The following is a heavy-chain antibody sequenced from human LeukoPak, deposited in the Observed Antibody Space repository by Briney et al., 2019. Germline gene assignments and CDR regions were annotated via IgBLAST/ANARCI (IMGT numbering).Heavy chain of an antibody. V-gene: IGHV3-48*01. J-gene: IGHJ4*02. CDR3: ARDQWLDY. CDR2: IGTSGNPI. D-gene: IGHD6-19*01. Sequence: GGSLRLSCAASGFTFSGYIMNWVRQAPGKGLGWISFIGTSGNPIYYADSVKGRFTVSRDNAKNSLYLQMNSLRAEDTAVYYCARDQWLDYWGQGTLVTVSS. CDR1: GFTFSGYI.